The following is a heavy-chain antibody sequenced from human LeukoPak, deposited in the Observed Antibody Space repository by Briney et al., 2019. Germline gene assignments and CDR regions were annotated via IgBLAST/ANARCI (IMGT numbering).Heavy chain of an antibody. V-gene: IGHV3-30*18. Sequence: PGGSLRLSCAASGFTFSSSGMHWVRQAPGTGLEWVAFISHEGIEKYYADSVKGRFTISRDNSKNTLYLQMNSLRAEDTAVYYCAKSDSPYSSSWYPWGYWGQGTLVTVSS. CDR2: ISHEGIEK. CDR1: GFTFSSSG. CDR3: AKSDSPYSSSWYPWGY. J-gene: IGHJ4*02. D-gene: IGHD6-13*01.